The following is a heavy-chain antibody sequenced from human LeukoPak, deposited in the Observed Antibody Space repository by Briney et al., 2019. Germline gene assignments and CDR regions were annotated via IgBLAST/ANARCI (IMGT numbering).Heavy chain of an antibody. J-gene: IGHJ4*01. CDR2: IYYSGST. CDR3: ARVLSSGWPLDY. Sequence: SQTLYLTCTVSGGSISSGSYYWAWIRQPPEKGVEWIGSIYYSGSTYYNPSLKSRVTISVDTSKNQFSLKLSSVTAADTAVYYCARVLSSGWPLDYWGQEPWSPSPQ. CDR1: GGSISSGSYY. V-gene: IGHV4-39*07. D-gene: IGHD6-19*01.